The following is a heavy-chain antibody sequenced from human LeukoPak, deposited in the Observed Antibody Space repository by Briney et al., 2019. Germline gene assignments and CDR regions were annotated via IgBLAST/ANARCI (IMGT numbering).Heavy chain of an antibody. V-gene: IGHV1-2*02. CDR1: GYTFTGYY. J-gene: IGHJ4*02. Sequence: GGSVKVSCKASGYTFTGYYMHWVRQAPGQGLEWMGWINPNSGGTNYAQKFQGRVTMTRDTSISTAYMELSRLRSDDTAVYYCARVSVPVSPYSSLDYWGQGTLVTVSS. D-gene: IGHD2-21*01. CDR3: ARVSVPVSPYSSLDY. CDR2: INPNSGGT.